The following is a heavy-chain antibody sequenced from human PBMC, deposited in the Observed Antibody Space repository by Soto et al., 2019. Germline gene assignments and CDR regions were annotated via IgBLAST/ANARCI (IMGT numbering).Heavy chain of an antibody. J-gene: IGHJ6*04. CDR1: GFTFSIYS. Sequence: QLLESGGGLVQPGGSLRLSCAASGFTFSIYSMNWVRQAPGKGLEWVSLISGSGGSTHYADSVEGRCTISRDNSKNALYLEMDSLRAEETAVYYCAKVVKYDVLNGYYKGPDYYGMDVWGAGTTVTGST. CDR2: ISGSGGST. CDR3: AKVVKYDVLNGYYKGPDYYGMDV. V-gene: IGHV3-23*01. D-gene: IGHD3-9*01.